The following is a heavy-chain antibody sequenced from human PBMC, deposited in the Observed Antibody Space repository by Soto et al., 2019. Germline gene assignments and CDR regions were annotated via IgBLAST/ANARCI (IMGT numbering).Heavy chain of an antibody. D-gene: IGHD6-13*01. J-gene: IGHJ4*02. CDR1: GYTFTSYA. CDR2: INTAKDNT. V-gene: IGHV1-3*04. Sequence: QVQLVQSGAEVKKPGASVKVSCKASGYTFTSYAIHWVRQAPGQRLEWMGWINTAKDNTKYSQKFQGRVTITRDTSASIVYMELSSLRSEDTAVYYWAIGSSWSYFDYWGQGTLVTVSS. CDR3: AIGSSWSYFDY.